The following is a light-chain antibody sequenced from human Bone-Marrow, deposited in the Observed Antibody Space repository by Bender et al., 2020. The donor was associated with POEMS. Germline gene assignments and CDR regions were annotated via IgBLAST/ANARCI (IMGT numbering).Light chain of an antibody. J-gene: IGLJ2*01. Sequence: QSVLTQPPSVSGAPGQRVTISCTGSSSNIGAGYDVQWYQQLPGTAPTLLIYGNNNRPAGVPDRFSGSKSGTSASLAITGLQAEDEADYYCVAWDDTLNGWVFGGGTKLTVL. CDR2: GNN. CDR1: SSNIGAGYD. CDR3: VAWDDTLNGWV. V-gene: IGLV1-50*01.